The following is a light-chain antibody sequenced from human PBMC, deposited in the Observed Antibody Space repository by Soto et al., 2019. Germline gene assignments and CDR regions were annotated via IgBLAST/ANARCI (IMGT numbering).Light chain of an antibody. V-gene: IGKV1-39*01. CDR2: AAS. CDR3: QHYNNWPLT. J-gene: IGKJ4*01. Sequence: DIQMTQSPSSLSASVGDRVTITCRASQSIGTYLNWYLQKPGKAPQLLIHAASSLQTGVPSRFSGSGSGTEFTLTISSLQPEDFAVYYCQHYNNWPLTFGGGTKVEIK. CDR1: QSIGTY.